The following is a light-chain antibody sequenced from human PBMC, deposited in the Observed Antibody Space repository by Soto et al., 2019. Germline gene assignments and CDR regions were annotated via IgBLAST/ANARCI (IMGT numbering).Light chain of an antibody. V-gene: IGKV3-20*01. Sequence: EIVFTQSPGTLSLSPGERATLAFSASQSVSSSYLAWYQQKPGQAPRLLIYGASSRATGIPDRFSGSGSGTDFTLTISRLEPEDFAVYYCQQYGSSPPTFGPGTKVDIK. CDR1: QSVSSSY. CDR3: QQYGSSPPT. CDR2: GAS. J-gene: IGKJ3*01.